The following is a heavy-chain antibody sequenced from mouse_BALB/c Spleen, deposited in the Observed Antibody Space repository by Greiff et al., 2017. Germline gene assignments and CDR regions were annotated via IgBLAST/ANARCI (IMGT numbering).Heavy chain of an antibody. CDR3: ARSRITTGDY. CDR1: GYTFTSYW. CDR2: INPSNGRT. V-gene: IGHV1S81*02. J-gene: IGHJ2*01. D-gene: IGHD1-1*01. Sequence: VQLQQPGAELVKPGASVKLSCKASGYTFTSYWMHWVKQRPGQGLEWIGEINPSNGRTNYNEKFKSKATLTVDKSSSTAYMQLSSLTSEDSAVYYCARSRITTGDYWGQGTTLTVSS.